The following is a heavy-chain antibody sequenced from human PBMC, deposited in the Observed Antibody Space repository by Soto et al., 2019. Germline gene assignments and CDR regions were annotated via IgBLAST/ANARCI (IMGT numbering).Heavy chain of an antibody. D-gene: IGHD6-13*01. CDR1: GFNFNNYG. CDR3: ARRQISHPTRGAASARGGIDV. V-gene: IGHV3-33*01. CDR2: IWNDGNGY. J-gene: IGHJ6*02. Sequence: QVQLVESGGGVVQPGRSLRLSCAASGFNFNNYGMHWVRQAPGKGLEWVAVIWNDGNGYYYANSVKGRFTISRDNSKNTLYPQMSSLRAEDMAVYCCARRQISHPTRGAASARGGIDVWGQGTTVTVSS.